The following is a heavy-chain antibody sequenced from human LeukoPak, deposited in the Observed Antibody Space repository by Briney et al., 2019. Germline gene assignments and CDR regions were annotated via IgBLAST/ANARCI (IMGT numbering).Heavy chain of an antibody. CDR2: IYHSGST. Sequence: SETLSLTCTVSGGSISSYYWSWIRQSPGKGLEWIGYIYHSGSTNYNPSLKSRVTISVDTSKNKFSLTLSSVTAADTAVYYCASSPIYFDDSGDYYFDYWGQGILVTVSS. CDR1: GGSISSYY. J-gene: IGHJ4*02. CDR3: ASSPIYFDDSGDYYFDY. D-gene: IGHD3-22*01. V-gene: IGHV4-59*08.